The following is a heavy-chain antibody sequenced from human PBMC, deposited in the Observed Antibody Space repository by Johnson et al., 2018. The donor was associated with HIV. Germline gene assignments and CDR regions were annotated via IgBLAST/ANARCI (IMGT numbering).Heavy chain of an antibody. CDR1: GFTFDDYA. J-gene: IGHJ3*02. Sequence: EVQLVESGGVVVQPGGSLRLSCAASGFTFDDYAMHWVRQAPGKGLEWVSLISWDGGSTYYADSVKGRFTISRDNSKNSLYLQMNSLRAEDTALYYCANGHYYDSSGYHEAFDICGQGTMVTVSS. CDR2: ISWDGGST. CDR3: ANGHYYDSSGYHEAFDI. D-gene: IGHD3-22*01. V-gene: IGHV3-43D*03.